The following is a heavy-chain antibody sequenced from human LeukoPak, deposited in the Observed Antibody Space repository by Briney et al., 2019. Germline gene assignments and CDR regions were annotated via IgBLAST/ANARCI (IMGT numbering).Heavy chain of an antibody. CDR3: AREGSLGTGNYYYMDV. CDR2: MNPNSGNT. Sequence: ASVKVSCKASGYTFTSYDINWVRQATGQGLEWMGWMNPNSGNTGYVQKFQGRVTITRNTSISTAYMELSSLRSEDTAVYYCAREGSLGTGNYYYMDVWGKGTTVTVSS. J-gene: IGHJ6*03. D-gene: IGHD1-1*01. CDR1: GYTFTSYD. V-gene: IGHV1-8*03.